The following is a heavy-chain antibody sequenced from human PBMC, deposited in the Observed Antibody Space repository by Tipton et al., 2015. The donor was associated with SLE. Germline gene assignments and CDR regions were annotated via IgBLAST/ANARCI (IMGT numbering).Heavy chain of an antibody. CDR3: ARDWTLRGWYYVFDI. J-gene: IGHJ3*02. V-gene: IGHV4-61*09. CDR1: GGSISSGSYY. CDR2: IYTSGST. Sequence: TLSLTCTVSGGSISSGSYYWSWIRQPAGKGLVWIGYIYTSGSTNYNPSLKSRVTISVDTSKNQFSLKLSSVTAADTAVYYCARDWTLRGWYYVFDIWGQGTMVTVSS. D-gene: IGHD6-19*01.